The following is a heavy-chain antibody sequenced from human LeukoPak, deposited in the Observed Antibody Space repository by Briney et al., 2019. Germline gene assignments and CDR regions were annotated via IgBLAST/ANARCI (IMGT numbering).Heavy chain of an antibody. J-gene: IGHJ4*02. Sequence: SETLSLTCAVYGGSFSGYYWSWIRQPAGKGLEWIGRIYTSGSTNYNPSLKSRVTMSVDTSKNQFSLKLSSVTAADTAVYYCARSQTYYYDSSGYFDYWGQGTLVTVSS. CDR3: ARSQTYYYDSSGYFDY. D-gene: IGHD3-22*01. CDR2: IYTSGST. CDR1: GGSFSGYY. V-gene: IGHV4-59*10.